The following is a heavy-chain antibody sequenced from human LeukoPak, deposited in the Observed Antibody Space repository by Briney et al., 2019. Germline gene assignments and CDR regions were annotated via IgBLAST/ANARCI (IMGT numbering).Heavy chain of an antibody. CDR1: GGSFSGYY. Sequence: SETLSLTCAVYGGSFSGYYWSWIRQPPGKGLEWIGEINHSGSTNYNPSLKSRVTISVDTSKNQFSLKLSSVTAADTAVYYCARQAAREDYFDYWGQGTLVTVSS. CDR3: ARQAAREDYFDY. V-gene: IGHV4-34*01. D-gene: IGHD6-25*01. J-gene: IGHJ4*02. CDR2: INHSGST.